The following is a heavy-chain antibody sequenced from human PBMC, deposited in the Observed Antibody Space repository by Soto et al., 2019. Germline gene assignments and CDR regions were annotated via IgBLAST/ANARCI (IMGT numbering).Heavy chain of an antibody. V-gene: IGHV3-7*03. D-gene: IGHD6-13*01. CDR2: IKHDGTET. J-gene: IGHJ5*02. Sequence: EVQLVESGGGLVQPGGSLRLSCAASGFTFSTYWMSWVHQAPGKGLEWVANIKHDGTETYYVDSVKGRFTISRDNAKNSLYLQLNSLRAEDTAMYYCARAARVASAWGQGTLVTVSS. CDR1: GFTFSTYW. CDR3: ARAARVASA.